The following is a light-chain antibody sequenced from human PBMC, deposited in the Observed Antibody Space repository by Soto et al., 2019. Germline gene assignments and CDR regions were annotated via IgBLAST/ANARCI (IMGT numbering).Light chain of an antibody. CDR2: GAS. J-gene: IGKJ5*01. CDR1: QSVNNY. CDR3: QQCNDWPLFT. V-gene: IGKV3-15*01. Sequence: ETVMTQSPATLSVSPGERVTLSCRASQSVNNYLAGYQQKPGQAPRLLVYGASTRATGVPARFSGSGSGTDFTLTISSLQSDDFALYFCQQCNDWPLFTFGQGTRLEIK.